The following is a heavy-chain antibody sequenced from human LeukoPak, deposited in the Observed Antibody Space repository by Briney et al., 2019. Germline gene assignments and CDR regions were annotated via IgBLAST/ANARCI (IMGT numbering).Heavy chain of an antibody. CDR2: INPNSDGT. V-gene: IGHV1-2*06. D-gene: IGHD2-21*02. CDR1: GYSFSDYY. CDR3: AKLDCGGDCDFPLKY. J-gene: IGHJ4*02. Sequence: GASVKVSCKASGYSFSDYYMHLVRQAHGRGLEWMGRINPNSDGTLYAQEFQGRVTMTSDTSINTAYMELSSLRSDDTAVYYCAKLDCGGDCDFPLKYWGQGTLVTVSS.